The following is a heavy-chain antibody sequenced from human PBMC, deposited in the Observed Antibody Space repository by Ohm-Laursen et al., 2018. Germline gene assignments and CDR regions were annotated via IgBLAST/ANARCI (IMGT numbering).Heavy chain of an antibody. Sequence: SLRLSCAASGFTFSSYAMSWVRQAPGKGLEWVANLKQDGSKTDQGDSLKGRFTISRDNAKNSLYLQMNSLRAEDTAVYFCARIGYRSSSFDYWGQGTLVTVSS. D-gene: IGHD6-6*01. V-gene: IGHV3-7*01. CDR1: GFTFSSYA. CDR2: LKQDGSKT. CDR3: ARIGYRSSSFDY. J-gene: IGHJ4*02.